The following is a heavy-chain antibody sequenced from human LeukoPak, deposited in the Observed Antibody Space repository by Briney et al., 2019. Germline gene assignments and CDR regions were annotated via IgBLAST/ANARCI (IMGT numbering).Heavy chain of an antibody. J-gene: IGHJ5*02. CDR1: GGSVSSGSYY. CDR2: IYYSGST. CDR3: ASTVVVAATRSFDP. Sequence: PSETLSLTCTVSGGSVSSGSYYWSWIRQPPGKGLEWIGYIYYSGSTNYNPSLKSQVTISVDTSKNQFSLKLSSVTAADTAVYYCASTVVVAATRSFDPWGQGTLVTVSS. V-gene: IGHV4-61*01. D-gene: IGHD2-15*01.